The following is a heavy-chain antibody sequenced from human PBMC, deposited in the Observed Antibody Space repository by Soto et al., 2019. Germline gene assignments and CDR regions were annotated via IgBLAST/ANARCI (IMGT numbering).Heavy chain of an antibody. CDR1: GFPFTPYC. D-gene: IGHD2-21*01. CDR3: ARGFQSSFGY. CDR2: INVDGSET. J-gene: IGHJ4*02. Sequence: GGSLSLSCLASGFPFTPYCMTCVRQAPGKGLEWVANINVDGSETSYVGSVRGRFTISRDNAKTSLYLQMNSLGAEDTAVYYCARGFQSSFGYWGQGTLVTV. V-gene: IGHV3-7*03.